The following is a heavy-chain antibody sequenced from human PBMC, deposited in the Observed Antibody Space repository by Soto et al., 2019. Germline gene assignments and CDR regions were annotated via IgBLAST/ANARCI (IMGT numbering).Heavy chain of an antibody. V-gene: IGHV3-30*03. Sequence: LRLSCAASGFTFSSYGMHWVRQAPGKGLEWVAVISYDGSNKYYADSVKGRFTISRDNSRNTLYLQMNSLRAEDTAVYYCARLLVVTAIQAENYWGQGTLVTVSS. CDR1: GFTFSSYG. J-gene: IGHJ4*02. CDR2: ISYDGSNK. D-gene: IGHD2-21*02. CDR3: ARLLVVTAIQAENY.